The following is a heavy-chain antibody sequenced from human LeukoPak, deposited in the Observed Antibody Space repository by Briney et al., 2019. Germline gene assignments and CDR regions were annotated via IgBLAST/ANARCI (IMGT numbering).Heavy chain of an antibody. D-gene: IGHD1-26*01. CDR3: AREKVGATDKDAFDI. CDR1: GYSISSGYY. V-gene: IGHV4-38-2*02. Sequence: SETLSLTCTVSGYSISSGYYWGWIRQPPGKGLEWIGSIYHSGSTYYNPSLKSRVTISVDTSKNQFSLKLSSVTAADTAVYYCAREKVGATDKDAFDIWGQGTMVTVSS. J-gene: IGHJ3*02. CDR2: IYHSGST.